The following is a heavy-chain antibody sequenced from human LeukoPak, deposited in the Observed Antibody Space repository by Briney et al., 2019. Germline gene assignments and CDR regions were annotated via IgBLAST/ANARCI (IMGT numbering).Heavy chain of an antibody. J-gene: IGHJ3*02. CDR3: TRFEDYSGKRDVFDI. V-gene: IGHV1-2*02. D-gene: IGHD4-23*01. CDR1: GYTFTAYY. Sequence: GASVKVSCKASGYTFTAYYINWVRQAPAQGLEWMGWINPHSGGAVYAQGFEGRVTMTRDTSISTAYMELNNLRSDDTAFYYCTRFEDYSGKRDVFDIWGQGTMVTASS. CDR2: INPHSGGA.